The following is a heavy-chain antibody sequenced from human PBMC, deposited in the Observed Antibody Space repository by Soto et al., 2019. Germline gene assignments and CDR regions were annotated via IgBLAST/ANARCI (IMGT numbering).Heavy chain of an antibody. Sequence: GGSLRLSCAASGLTFSSYGMHWVRQAPGKGLEWVAVIWYDGSNKYYADSVKGRSTISRDNSKNTLYLQMNSLRAEDTAVYYCARDQGSYYGSGSYYYYGMDVWGQGTTVTVSS. CDR3: ARDQGSYYGSGSYYYYGMDV. V-gene: IGHV3-33*01. CDR2: IWYDGSNK. D-gene: IGHD3-10*01. J-gene: IGHJ6*02. CDR1: GLTFSSYG.